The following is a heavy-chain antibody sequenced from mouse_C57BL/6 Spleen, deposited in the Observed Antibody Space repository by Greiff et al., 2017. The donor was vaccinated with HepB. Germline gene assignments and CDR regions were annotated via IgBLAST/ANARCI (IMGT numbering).Heavy chain of an antibody. J-gene: IGHJ1*03. CDR1: GYTFTSYW. Sequence: VQLQQPGAELVKPGASVKLSCKASGYTFTSYWMHWVKQRPGQGLEWIGMIHPNSGSTNYNEKFKSKATLTVDKSSSTAYMQLSSLTSEDSAVYYCAIYYYGSSYVDWYFDVWGTGTTVTVSS. D-gene: IGHD1-1*01. CDR3: AIYYYGSSYVDWYFDV. CDR2: IHPNSGST. V-gene: IGHV1-64*01.